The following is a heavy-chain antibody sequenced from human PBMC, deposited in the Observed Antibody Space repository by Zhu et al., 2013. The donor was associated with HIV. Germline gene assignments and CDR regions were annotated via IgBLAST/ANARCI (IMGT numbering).Heavy chain of an antibody. CDR2: VSSYSRNT. CDR1: GYDFTTYG. J-gene: IGHJ4*02. Sequence: QVQLVQSGPEVKKPGASVKVSCKASGYDFTTYGITWVRQVPGQGLEWMGWVSSYSRNTNYAQKIQGRVSMTADTSTSTAYMELRSLTSDDTAVYYCARDGVETAAIGALWGQGTLVTVSS. D-gene: IGHD2-15*01. V-gene: IGHV1-18*04. CDR3: ARDGVETAAIGAL.